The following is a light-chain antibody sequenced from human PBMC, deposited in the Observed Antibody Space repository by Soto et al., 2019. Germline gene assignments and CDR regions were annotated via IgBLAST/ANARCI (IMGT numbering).Light chain of an antibody. Sequence: DIQMTQSPSTLSASVGDRVTITCRASQSISSWLAWYQQKPGKAPKLRIYDASSLESGVPSRFSGSVSGTGFTLTISSLQPDDFATYYCQQYNSYPPWTFGQGTKVEI. CDR3: QQYNSYPPWT. V-gene: IGKV1-5*01. CDR2: DAS. J-gene: IGKJ1*01. CDR1: QSISSW.